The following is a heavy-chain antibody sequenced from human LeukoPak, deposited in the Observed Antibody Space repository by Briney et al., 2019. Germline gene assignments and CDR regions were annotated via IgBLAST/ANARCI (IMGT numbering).Heavy chain of an antibody. CDR2: IYYSGST. J-gene: IGHJ4*02. Sequence: PSETLSLTCTVSGGSISSYCWSWIRQPPGKGLGWIGYIYYSGSTNYNPSLKSRVTISIDTSKNQFSLKLSSVTAADTAVYYCARGLAYSSSPDYFDYWGQGTLVTVSS. D-gene: IGHD6-13*01. CDR3: ARGLAYSSSPDYFDY. V-gene: IGHV4-59*01. CDR1: GGSISSYC.